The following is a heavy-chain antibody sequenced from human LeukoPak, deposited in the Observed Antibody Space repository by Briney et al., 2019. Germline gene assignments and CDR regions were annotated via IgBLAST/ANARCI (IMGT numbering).Heavy chain of an antibody. CDR1: DDPVTTSY. D-gene: IGHD5-24*01. V-gene: IGHV4-4*07. CDR3: VRGNGWKLHDY. J-gene: IGHJ4*02. CDR2: VSRTGGI. Sequence: SETLSLTCTVSDDPVTTSYWSWIRQPVGKGLEWIGRVSRTGGILYNSSLRGRFTLSVDTSNNRFSLAVSAVTAADTAVYYCVRGNGWKLHDYWGQGIQVTVSS.